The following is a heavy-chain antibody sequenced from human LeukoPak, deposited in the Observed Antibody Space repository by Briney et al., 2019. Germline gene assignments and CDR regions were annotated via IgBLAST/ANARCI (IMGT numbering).Heavy chain of an antibody. CDR1: GGSFSGYY. CDR2: INHSGST. J-gene: IGHJ4*02. Sequence: KPSETLSLTCAVYGGSFSGYYWSWIRQPPGKGLEWIGEINHSGSTNYNPSLKSRVTISVDTSKNQFSLKLSSVTAADTAVYYCARLGLRAGYSSGWYLDYWGQGTLVTVSS. D-gene: IGHD6-19*01. V-gene: IGHV4-34*01. CDR3: ARLGLRAGYSSGWYLDY.